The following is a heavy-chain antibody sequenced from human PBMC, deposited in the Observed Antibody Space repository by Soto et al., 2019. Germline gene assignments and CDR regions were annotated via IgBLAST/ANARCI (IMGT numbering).Heavy chain of an antibody. Sequence: SETLSLTCAVSSGSISSSNWWSWVRQPPGKGLEWIGEIYHSGSTNYNPSLKSRVTISVDKSKNQFSLKLSSVTAADTAVYYCAREPKKTYDFWSGYYKDNWFDPWGQGTLVTVSS. J-gene: IGHJ5*02. CDR3: AREPKKTYDFWSGYYKDNWFDP. CDR2: IYHSGST. V-gene: IGHV4-4*02. D-gene: IGHD3-3*01. CDR1: SGSISSSNW.